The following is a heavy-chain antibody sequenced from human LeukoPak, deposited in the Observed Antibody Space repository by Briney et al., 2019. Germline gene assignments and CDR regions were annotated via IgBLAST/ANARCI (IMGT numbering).Heavy chain of an antibody. D-gene: IGHD4-17*01. CDR2: IHTSGDT. V-gene: IGHV3-53*01. CDR3: IVFGDSNH. J-gene: IGHJ5*02. Sequence: GGSLRLSCAASGLTGSHNYVSWVRQAPGKGLEWVSAIHTSGDTCYADSVKGRFTISRDTSKNTLYLQINSLRVEDTAVYYCIVFGDSNHWGQGTLVTVPS. CDR1: GLTGSHNY.